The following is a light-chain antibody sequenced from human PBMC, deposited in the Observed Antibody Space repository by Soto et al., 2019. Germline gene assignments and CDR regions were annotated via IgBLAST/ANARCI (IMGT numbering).Light chain of an antibody. V-gene: IGKV1-33*01. CDR3: QQYHGLPLT. Sequence: DIPMTQSPSSLSASLGDTVTITCQASQDISNYLNWYQQRPGKAPQLMISDASDLERGVPSRFSGGGSGTDFTFSISGPQPEDIATDYCQQYHGLPLTFGEGT. CDR1: QDISNY. J-gene: IGKJ4*01. CDR2: DAS.